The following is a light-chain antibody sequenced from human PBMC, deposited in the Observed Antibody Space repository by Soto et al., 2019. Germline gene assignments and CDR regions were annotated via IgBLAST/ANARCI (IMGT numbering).Light chain of an antibody. J-gene: IGKJ1*01. V-gene: IGKV1-5*01. CDR1: QSISSW. CDR2: DAS. Sequence: DIQITQSPSTLSANVGDRVTITCRASQSISSWLAWYQQKPGKAPKLLIYDASSLESGVPSRFSGSGSGTEFTLTISSLQPDDFATYYCQQYNSYLWTFGQGTKVDIK. CDR3: QQYNSYLWT.